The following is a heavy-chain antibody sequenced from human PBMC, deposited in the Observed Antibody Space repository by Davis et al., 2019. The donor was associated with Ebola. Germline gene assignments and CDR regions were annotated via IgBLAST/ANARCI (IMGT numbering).Heavy chain of an antibody. J-gene: IGHJ6*02. CDR3: ARVAGGAAAGTYYYYGMDV. Sequence: GESLKISCAASGFTFSSYGMHWVRHAPAKGPALESVIWYDGSNKYYADSVKGRFTISRDNSKNTLYLQMNSLRAEDTAVYYCARVAGGAAAGTYYYYGMDVWGQGTTVTVSS. CDR2: IWYDGSNK. D-gene: IGHD6-13*01. CDR1: GFTFSSYG. V-gene: IGHV3-33*01.